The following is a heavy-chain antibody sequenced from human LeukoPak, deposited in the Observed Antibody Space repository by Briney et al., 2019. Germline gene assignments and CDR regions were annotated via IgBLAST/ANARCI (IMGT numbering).Heavy chain of an antibody. CDR2: LSSDGSNT. J-gene: IGHJ4*01. Sequence: GGSLRLSCAASGFTLSDYWMYWVRQAPGKGLVCVSRLSSDGSNTRYADSVKGRFTISRDNAKNTLYLQMNSLRAEDTAAYYCAREGTASIDYWGQGALVTVSS. V-gene: IGHV3-74*01. D-gene: IGHD3-10*01. CDR1: GFTLSDYW. CDR3: AREGTASIDY.